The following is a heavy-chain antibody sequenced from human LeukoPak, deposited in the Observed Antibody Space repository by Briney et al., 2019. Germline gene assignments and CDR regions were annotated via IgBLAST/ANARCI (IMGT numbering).Heavy chain of an antibody. J-gene: IGHJ4*02. D-gene: IGHD2-2*01. CDR3: ATVRGGLQYCTTTRCYAFDY. CDR1: GYTLTELS. Sequence: ASVKVSCKVSGYTLTELSMHWVRQAPGKGLEWMGGFDHEDGETIYAQKFQGRVTMTEDTSTDTAYMELSRLISDDTAVYYCATVRGGLQYCTTTRCYAFDYWGQGTLVTVSS. CDR2: FDHEDGET. V-gene: IGHV1-24*01.